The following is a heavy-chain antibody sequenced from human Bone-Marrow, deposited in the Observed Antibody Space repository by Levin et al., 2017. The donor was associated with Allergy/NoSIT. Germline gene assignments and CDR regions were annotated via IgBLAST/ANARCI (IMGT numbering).Heavy chain of an antibody. J-gene: IGHJ6*03. Sequence: GGSLRLSCAASGFTFSGSAVHWVRQASGKGLEWIGRIREKGNNYATTFAPSVKGRFTISRDDSENTAYLQMNSLKPEDTAIYFCTEIRSSDFSGVDYYYMDVWGKGTTVTVSS. CDR1: GFTFSGSA. D-gene: IGHD3-22*01. V-gene: IGHV3-73*01. CDR3: TEIRSSDFSGVDYYYMDV. CDR2: IREKGNNYAT.